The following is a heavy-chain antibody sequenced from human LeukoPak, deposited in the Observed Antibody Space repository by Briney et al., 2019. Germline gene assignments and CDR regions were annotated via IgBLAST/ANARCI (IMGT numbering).Heavy chain of an antibody. CDR3: AKDMSSSWYVLDALDI. CDR1: GFTFDDYA. D-gene: IGHD6-13*01. V-gene: IGHV3-9*01. J-gene: IGHJ3*02. Sequence: GGSLRLSCAASGFTFDDYAMHWVRQAPGKGLEWVSGISWNSGSIGYVDSVKGRFTISRDNAKNSLYLQMNSLRAEDTALYYCAKDMSSSWYVLDALDIWGQGTMVTVSS. CDR2: ISWNSGSI.